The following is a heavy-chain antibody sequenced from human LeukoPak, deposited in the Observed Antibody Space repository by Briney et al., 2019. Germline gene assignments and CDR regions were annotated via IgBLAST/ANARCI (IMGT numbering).Heavy chain of an antibody. CDR1: GGTFSSYA. Sequence: GASVEVSCKASGGTFSSYAISWVRQAPGQGLEWMGGIIPIFGTANYAQKFQGRVTITADESTSTAYMELSSLRSEDTAVYYCARSITMVRGVISWFDPWGQGTLVTVSS. D-gene: IGHD3-10*01. CDR3: ARSITMVRGVISWFDP. CDR2: IIPIFGTA. J-gene: IGHJ5*02. V-gene: IGHV1-69*13.